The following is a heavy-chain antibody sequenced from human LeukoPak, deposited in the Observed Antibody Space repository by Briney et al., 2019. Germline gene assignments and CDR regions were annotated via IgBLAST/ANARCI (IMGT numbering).Heavy chain of an antibody. V-gene: IGHV2-70*04. D-gene: IGHD2-21*02. Sequence: SGPTLVNPTQTLTLTCTFSGFSLSTPKMRVSWIRQPPGKALEWLARIDWDDDKFYSTSLKTRLTISKDTSKNQVVLTMTNMDPVDTATYYCARSTYCGGDCPFDYWGQGTLATVSS. J-gene: IGHJ4*02. CDR3: ARSTYCGGDCPFDY. CDR2: IDWDDDK. CDR1: GFSLSTPKMR.